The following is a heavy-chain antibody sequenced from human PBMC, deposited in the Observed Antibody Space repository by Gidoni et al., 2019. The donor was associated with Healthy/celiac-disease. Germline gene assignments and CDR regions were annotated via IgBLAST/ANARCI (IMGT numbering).Heavy chain of an antibody. CDR3: ARAGIAARRAPIDY. CDR1: GFTFSSYW. V-gene: IGHV3-74*01. CDR2: INSDGSST. J-gene: IGHJ4*02. Sequence: EVQLVESGGGLVQPGGSLRLSCAASGFTFSSYWMHWVRQAPGKGLVWVSRINSDGSSTSYADSVKGRFTISRDNAKNTLYLQMNSLRAEDTAVYYCARAGIAARRAPIDYWGQGTLVTVSS. D-gene: IGHD6-6*01.